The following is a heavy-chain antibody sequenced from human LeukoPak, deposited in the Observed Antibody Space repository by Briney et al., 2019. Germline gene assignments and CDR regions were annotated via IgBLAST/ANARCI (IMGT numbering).Heavy chain of an antibody. CDR3: VRASVVVVAATGWFDP. V-gene: IGHV4-30-2*01. J-gene: IGHJ5*02. D-gene: IGHD2-15*01. Sequence: SQTLSLTCAVSGGSISSGGYSWSWIRQPPGKGLEWIGFIYQGGSTYYNPSLKSRVTISVDRSKNQFSLNLNSVTAADTAVYYCVRASVVVVAATGWFDPWGQGTLVTVSS. CDR2: IYQGGST. CDR1: GGSISSGGYS.